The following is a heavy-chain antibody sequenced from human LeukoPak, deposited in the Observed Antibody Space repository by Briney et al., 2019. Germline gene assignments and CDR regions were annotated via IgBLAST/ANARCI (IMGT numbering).Heavy chain of an antibody. Sequence: SETLSLTCTVSGGSVSSGSYYWSWIRQPPAKGLEWIGYIYYSGSTNYNPSLKSRVTISVDTSKNQFSLKLSSVTAADTAVYYCARDHPSRGYYRPYYGMDVWGKGTTVTVSS. CDR2: IYYSGST. CDR1: GGSVSSGSYY. CDR3: ARDHPSRGYYRPYYGMDV. V-gene: IGHV4-61*01. J-gene: IGHJ6*04. D-gene: IGHD3-3*01.